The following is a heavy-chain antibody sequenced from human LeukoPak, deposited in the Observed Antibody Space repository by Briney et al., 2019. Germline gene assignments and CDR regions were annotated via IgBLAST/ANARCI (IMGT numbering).Heavy chain of an antibody. CDR3: AKARGLGIVGAHFDY. Sequence: PGGSLRLSCVVSGFSFSSYAMTWVRQAPGKGLEWVSTISGGGGTTYYPDSVKGRFTISRDNSKNALYLQMNSLRAEDTAVYYCAKARGLGIVGAHFDYWGQGTLVTVSS. J-gene: IGHJ4*02. D-gene: IGHD1-26*01. V-gene: IGHV3-23*01. CDR2: ISGGGGTT. CDR1: GFSFSSYA.